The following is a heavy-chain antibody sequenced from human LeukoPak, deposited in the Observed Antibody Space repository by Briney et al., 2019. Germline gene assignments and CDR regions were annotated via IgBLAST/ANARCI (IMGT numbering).Heavy chain of an antibody. Sequence: PGGSLRLSCAASGFTFSDYYMSWIRQAPGKGLEWVSYISSSGSTIYYADSVKGRFTISRDNSKNTLHLQMNSLRAEDTAVYYCARSGVDTAMGYYYYYMDVWGKGTTVTVSS. CDR2: ISSSGSTI. CDR1: GFTFSDYY. D-gene: IGHD5-18*01. J-gene: IGHJ6*03. V-gene: IGHV3-11*04. CDR3: ARSGVDTAMGYYYYYMDV.